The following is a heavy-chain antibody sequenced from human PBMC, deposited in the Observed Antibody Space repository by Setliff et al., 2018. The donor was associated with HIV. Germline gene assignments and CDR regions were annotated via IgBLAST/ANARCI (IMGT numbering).Heavy chain of an antibody. D-gene: IGHD3-3*01. J-gene: IGHJ4*02. CDR2: IYPSGSIA. V-gene: IGHV5-51*01. CDR3: ARPTGSDLRVAY. CDR1: GYTFNNFW. Sequence: PGESLTISCQGSGYTFNNFWIGWARQMPGKGLEWMGIIYPSGSIAKYNPSFQGLVTFSVDKSINTAFLQWNSLKASDSAMYYCARPTGSDLRVAYWGQGTPVTVSS.